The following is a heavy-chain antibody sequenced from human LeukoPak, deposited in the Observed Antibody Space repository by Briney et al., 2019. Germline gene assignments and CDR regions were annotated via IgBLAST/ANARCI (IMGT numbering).Heavy chain of an antibody. D-gene: IGHD3-10*01. CDR3: ARVTSVGGSGSYYNWFDP. CDR2: ISAYNGNT. J-gene: IGHJ5*02. V-gene: IGHV1-18*01. Sequence: ASVKVSCKASGYTFTSYGISAVPQAPGQGREWMGWISAYNGNTNYARKLQGRVTMTTDTSTSTAYMELRSLRSDDTAVYYCARVTSVGGSGSYYNWFDPWGQGTLVTVSS. CDR1: GYTFTSYG.